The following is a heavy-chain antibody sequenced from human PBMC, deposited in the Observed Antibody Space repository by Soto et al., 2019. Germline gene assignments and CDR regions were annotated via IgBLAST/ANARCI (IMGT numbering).Heavy chain of an antibody. CDR3: VERCSSTSCPFDY. J-gene: IGHJ4*02. D-gene: IGHD2-2*01. CDR2: IYYSGST. CDR1: GGSISSSSYY. Sequence: SETLSLTCTVSGGSISSSSYYWGWIRQPPGKGLEWIGSIYYSGSTYYNPSLKSRVTISVDTSKNQFSLKLSSVTAADTAVYYCVERCSSTSCPFDYWGQGTLVTVSS. V-gene: IGHV4-39*02.